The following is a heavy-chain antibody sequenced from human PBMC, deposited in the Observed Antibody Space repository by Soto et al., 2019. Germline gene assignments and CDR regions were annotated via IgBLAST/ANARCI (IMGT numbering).Heavy chain of an antibody. Sequence: EVQLLESGGGLVQPGGSLRLSWAASGFTFSSYAMSWVRQAPGKGLEWVSAISGSGGSTYYADSVKGRFTISRDNSKNTLYLQMNSLTAEDTAVYYCASHVWSITLFGGIAVWGPGTTVTVSS. J-gene: IGHJ6*02. CDR1: GFTFSSYA. CDR3: ASHVWSITLFGGIAV. V-gene: IGHV3-23*01. D-gene: IGHD3-9*01. CDR2: ISGSGGST.